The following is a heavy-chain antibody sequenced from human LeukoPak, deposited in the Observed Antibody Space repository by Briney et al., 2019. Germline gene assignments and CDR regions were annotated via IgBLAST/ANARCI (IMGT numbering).Heavy chain of an antibody. V-gene: IGHV1-18*01. CDR3: ARDNSVGDNAWWFDP. J-gene: IGHJ5*02. CDR1: GYTFTSYG. D-gene: IGHD1-26*01. Sequence: ASVKVSCKASGYTFTSYGISWVRQAPGQGLEWMGWISAYNGNTNYAQKFQGRVTMTRDMSTSTDYMELSSLRSEDTAIYYCARDNSVGDNAWWFDPWGQGTLVTVSS. CDR2: ISAYNGNT.